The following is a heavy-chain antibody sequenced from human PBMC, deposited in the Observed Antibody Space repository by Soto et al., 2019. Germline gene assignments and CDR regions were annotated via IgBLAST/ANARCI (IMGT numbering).Heavy chain of an antibody. D-gene: IGHD3-22*01. CDR1: GFTFSPFW. Sequence: PGGSLRLSCAASGFTFSPFWMHWVRQVPGKGPVWVSRINSDGNSTSYADSVKGRFTISRDNAKNSLYLQMNSLRAEDTAVYYCARDYYYDSSGYYAGFDYWGQGTLVTVSS. V-gene: IGHV3-74*01. CDR2: INSDGNST. J-gene: IGHJ4*02. CDR3: ARDYYYDSSGYYAGFDY.